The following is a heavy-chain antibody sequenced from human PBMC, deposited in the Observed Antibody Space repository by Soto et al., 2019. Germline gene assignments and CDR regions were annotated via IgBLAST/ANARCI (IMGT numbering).Heavy chain of an antibody. V-gene: IGHV3-48*03. J-gene: IGHJ4*02. CDR2: IAREGETT. D-gene: IGHD1-1*01. CDR3: ARDTPQAELDC. CDR1: GFSFGDYE. Sequence: GGSLRLSCESSGFSFGDYEMNWVRQFPGGGLEWVAYIAREGETTFYADSVEGRFVASTDKAKSSLFLQMASLTGDDMALYFCARDTPQAELDCWGQGSLVTVSS.